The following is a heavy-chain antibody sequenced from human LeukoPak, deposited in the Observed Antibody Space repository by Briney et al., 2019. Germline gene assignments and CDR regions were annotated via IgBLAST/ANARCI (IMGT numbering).Heavy chain of an antibody. J-gene: IGHJ4*02. CDR2: ISYDGSNK. V-gene: IGHV3-30-3*01. CDR3: ARASPGSFDY. D-gene: IGHD1-26*01. Sequence: EWVAVISYDGSNKYYADSVKGRFTISRDNSKNTLYLQMNSLRAEDTAVYYCARASPGSFDYWGQGTLVTVSS.